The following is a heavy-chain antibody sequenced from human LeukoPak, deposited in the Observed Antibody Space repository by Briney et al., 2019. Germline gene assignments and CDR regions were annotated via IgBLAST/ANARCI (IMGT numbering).Heavy chain of an antibody. CDR1: GFTFDDYA. J-gene: IGHJ1*01. D-gene: IGHD3-10*01. Sequence: GGSLRLSCAASGFTFDDYAIDWVRQAPGKGLEWVSLISGGGERTYYTESVKGRFTLSRDNSKNTLYLQMNSLRSEDTAFYFCATTPGEGSEYFQYWGQGTLVTVSS. CDR2: ISGGGERT. CDR3: ATTPGEGSEYFQY. V-gene: IGHV3-43*02.